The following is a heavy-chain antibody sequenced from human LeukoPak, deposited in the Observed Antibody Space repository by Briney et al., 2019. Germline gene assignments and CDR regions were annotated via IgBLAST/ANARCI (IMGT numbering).Heavy chain of an antibody. J-gene: IGHJ5*02. V-gene: IGHV3-23*01. CDR1: GFTFSSYA. D-gene: IGHD3-10*01. Sequence: GGSLRLSCAASGFTFSSYAMSWVRQAPGMGLEWVSAISGSGGSTYYADSVKGRFTISRDNSKNTLYLQMNSLRAEDAAVYYCAKSGSARLWFGLNWFDPWGQGTLVTVSS. CDR2: ISGSGGST. CDR3: AKSGSARLWFGLNWFDP.